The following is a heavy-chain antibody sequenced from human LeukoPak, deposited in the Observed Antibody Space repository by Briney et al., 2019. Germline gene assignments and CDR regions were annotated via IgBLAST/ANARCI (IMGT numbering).Heavy chain of an antibody. D-gene: IGHD2-8*01. V-gene: IGHV1-69*13. CDR2: IIPIFGTA. CDR3: AGMRRPHPYYYYGMDV. Sequence: EASVKVSCKASGGTFSSYAISWVPQAPGQGLEWMGGIIPIFGTANYAQKFQGRVTITADESTSTAYMELSSLRSEDTAVYYCAGMRRPHPYYYYGMDVWGQGTTVTVSS. J-gene: IGHJ6*02. CDR1: GGTFSSYA.